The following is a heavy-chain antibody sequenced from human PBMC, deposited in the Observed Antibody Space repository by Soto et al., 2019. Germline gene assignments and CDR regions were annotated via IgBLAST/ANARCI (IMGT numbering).Heavy chain of an antibody. Sequence: QVQLVQSGAEVKKPGSSVKVSCKASGGTFSSYAISWVRQAPGQGLEWMGGIIPIFGTANYAQKFQGRVTITADESTSTAYMEPSSLRSEDTAVYYCARSIVVVPAAVRYNWFDPWGQGTLVTVSS. V-gene: IGHV1-69*01. CDR2: IIPIFGTA. J-gene: IGHJ5*02. CDR1: GGTFSSYA. CDR3: ARSIVVVPAAVRYNWFDP. D-gene: IGHD2-2*01.